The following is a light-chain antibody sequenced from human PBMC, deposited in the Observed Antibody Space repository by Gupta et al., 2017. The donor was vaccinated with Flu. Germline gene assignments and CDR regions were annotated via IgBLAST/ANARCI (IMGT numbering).Light chain of an antibody. CDR2: DVR. CDR3: CSYAGTYTWV. J-gene: IGLJ3*02. Sequence: TSNDIGGHNYVSWYQQHPGKAPKLLIYDVRKWPSGLPDRFSGSKSGNTASLTISGLQPEDEADYYCCSYAGTYTWVFGGGTKVTVL. V-gene: IGLV2-11*01. CDR1: SNDIGGHNY.